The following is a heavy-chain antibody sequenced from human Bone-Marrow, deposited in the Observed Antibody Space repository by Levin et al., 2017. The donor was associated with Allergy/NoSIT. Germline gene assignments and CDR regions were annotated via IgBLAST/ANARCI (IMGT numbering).Heavy chain of an antibody. CDR2: IKSQTDGATT. J-gene: IGHJ6*01. D-gene: IGHD3-10*01. V-gene: IGHV3-15*07. CDR3: TTNPSSAQYYYGVDV. Sequence: GGSLRLSCAASGFIFNNAWVNWVRQAPGKGLEWVGRIKSQTDGATTDYAAPVKGTFTISRDDSKNRLFLQMNSLKADDTAVYYCTTNPSSAQYYYGVDVWGQGPTVTVSS. CDR1: GFIFNNAW.